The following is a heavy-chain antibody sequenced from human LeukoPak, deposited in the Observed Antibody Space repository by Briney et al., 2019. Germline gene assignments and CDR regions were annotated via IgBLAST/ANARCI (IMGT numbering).Heavy chain of an antibody. CDR1: GGSISSSSYY. V-gene: IGHV4-39*01. D-gene: IGHD2-2*01. CDR2: IYSSGIT. Sequence: SETLSLTCTVSGGSISSSSYYWGWIRQPPGKWLEWIGRIYSSGITYYNPSLESRVTTLVDTYKIQFSLKLSSVTAADTAVYYCASPLGYCSSTNCYGDYWGQGTLVTVSS. J-gene: IGHJ4*02. CDR3: ASPLGYCSSTNCYGDY.